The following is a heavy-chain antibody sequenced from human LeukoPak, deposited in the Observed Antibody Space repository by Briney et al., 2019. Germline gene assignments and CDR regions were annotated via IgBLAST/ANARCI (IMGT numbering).Heavy chain of an antibody. D-gene: IGHD7-27*01. V-gene: IGHV3-23*01. CDR3: AKELLVGTAFDI. J-gene: IGHJ3*02. CDR2: ITGSGGST. CDR1: GFTFSSYV. Sequence: PGESLRLSCAASGFTFSSYVTNWVRQAPGKGLEWVSAITGSGGSTYYADSVKGRFTISRDNSKNTLYMQMNSLRAEDMAVYYCAKELLVGTAFDIWGQGTMVTVFS.